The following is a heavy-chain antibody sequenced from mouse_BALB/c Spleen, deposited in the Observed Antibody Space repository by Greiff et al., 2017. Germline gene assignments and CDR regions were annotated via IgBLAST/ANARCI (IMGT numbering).Heavy chain of an antibody. D-gene: IGHD2-4*01. CDR2: INPSNGGT. J-gene: IGHJ2*01. CDR1: GFNIKDTY. CDR3: TRGYYDYDGYYFDY. V-gene: IGHV1S16*01. Sequence: VQLQQSGAELVKPGASVKLSCTASGFNIKDTYMHWVKQRPGQGLEWIGEINPSNGGTNFNEKFKSKATLTVDKSSSTAYMQLSSLTSEDSAVYYCTRGYYDYDGYYFDYWGQGTTLTVSS.